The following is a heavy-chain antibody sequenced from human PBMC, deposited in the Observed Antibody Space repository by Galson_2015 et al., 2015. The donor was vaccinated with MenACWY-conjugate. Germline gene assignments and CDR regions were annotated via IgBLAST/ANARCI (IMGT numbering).Heavy chain of an antibody. J-gene: IGHJ6*03. V-gene: IGHV3-23*01. CDR3: VKERGSLSHNYYFYFMDV. CDR2: ISASGGST. D-gene: IGHD6-6*01. Sequence: SLRLSCAASGFSFRRNAMSWVRQAPGKGLEWVSAISASGGSTYYPDYAKGRFTISRDNSKNTLFLEMNSLRGEDTALYYCVKERGSLSHNYYFYFMDVWGKGTTVTVS. CDR1: GFSFRRNA.